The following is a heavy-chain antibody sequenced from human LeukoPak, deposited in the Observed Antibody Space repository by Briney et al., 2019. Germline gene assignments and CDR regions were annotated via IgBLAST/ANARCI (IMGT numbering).Heavy chain of an antibody. V-gene: IGHV3-23*01. CDR3: AKDLLYSSSSAVDS. CDR2: ISVSGGST. CDR1: GFTFSNFA. Sequence: GGSLRLSCAASGFTFSNFAMTWVRQAPGKGLEWVSTISVSGGSTYYADSVKGRFTISRDNSKNTLYLQMNSLRAEDAAVYYCAKDLLYSSSSAVDSWGQGSLVTVSS. D-gene: IGHD6-13*01. J-gene: IGHJ4*02.